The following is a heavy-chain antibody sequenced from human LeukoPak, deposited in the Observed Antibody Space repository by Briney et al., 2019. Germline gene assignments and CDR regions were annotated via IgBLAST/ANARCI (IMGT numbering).Heavy chain of an antibody. D-gene: IGHD2-21*01. CDR2: IYYSGDT. CDR3: ARIIAGRFDY. J-gene: IGHJ4*02. Sequence: SETLSLTCTVSGDSASRDSWSWIRQAPGKGLEWIGDIYYSGDTNYGPSLKSRVTISVDTSKNQFSLKLTSVTAADTAVYYCARIIAGRFDYWGQGILVTVSS. V-gene: IGHV4-59*02. CDR1: GDSASRDS.